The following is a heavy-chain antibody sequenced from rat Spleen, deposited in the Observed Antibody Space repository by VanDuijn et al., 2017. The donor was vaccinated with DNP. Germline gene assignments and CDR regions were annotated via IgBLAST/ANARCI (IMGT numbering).Heavy chain of an antibody. CDR2: INKDSSTI. D-gene: IGHD1-11*01. Sequence: EVKLVESGGGLVQPGRSLKLSCAPSGFNFNDYWMGWVRQAPGKGLEWIGEINKDSSTINYSPSLKDKFTISRDNAQNTLYLQMSKLGSEDTAIYYRARLGWHGWFAYWGQGTLVTVSS. J-gene: IGHJ3*01. CDR3: ARLGWHGWFAY. V-gene: IGHV4-2*01. CDR1: GFNFNDYW.